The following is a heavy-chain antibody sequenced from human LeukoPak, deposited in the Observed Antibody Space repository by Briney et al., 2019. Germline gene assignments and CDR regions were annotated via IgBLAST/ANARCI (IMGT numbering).Heavy chain of an antibody. D-gene: IGHD6-19*01. Sequence: PGGSLRLSCAASGFTFSSYAMSWVRQAPGKGLEWASAISGSGGSTYYADSVKGRFTISRDNSKNTLYLQMNSLRAEDTAVYYCAKDGEYSSGWTRDLHFDYWGQGTLVTVSS. J-gene: IGHJ4*02. CDR1: GFTFSSYA. CDR2: ISGSGGST. V-gene: IGHV3-23*01. CDR3: AKDGEYSSGWTRDLHFDY.